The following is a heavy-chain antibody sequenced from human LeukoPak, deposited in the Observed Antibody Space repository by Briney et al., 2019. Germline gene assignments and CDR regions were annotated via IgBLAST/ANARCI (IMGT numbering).Heavy chain of an antibody. V-gene: IGHV1-46*01. Sequence: ASVKVSCKAFGYTFTSNYMHWVRQAPGQGPEWMGVTSPSGGSTTYAQKFQGRVTLTRNMSTSTDYLELSSLRSEDTAVYYCARDGGIHLNLWGQGTLVTVSS. CDR1: GYTFTSNY. CDR3: ARDGGIHLNL. J-gene: IGHJ4*02. CDR2: TSPSGGST. D-gene: IGHD2/OR15-2a*01.